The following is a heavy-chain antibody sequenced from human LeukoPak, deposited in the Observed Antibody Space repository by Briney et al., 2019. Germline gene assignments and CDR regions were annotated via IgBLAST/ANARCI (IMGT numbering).Heavy chain of an antibody. V-gene: IGHV4-31*03. Sequence: SETLSLTCTVSGGSISSGGYYWSWIRQHPGKGLEWIGYIYYSGSTYYNPSLKSRVTISVDTSKNQFSLKLSSVTAADTAVYYCARRTYYYGSGDWDWGQGTLVTVPS. D-gene: IGHD3-10*01. J-gene: IGHJ4*02. CDR3: ARRTYYYGSGDWD. CDR1: GGSISSGGYY. CDR2: IYYSGST.